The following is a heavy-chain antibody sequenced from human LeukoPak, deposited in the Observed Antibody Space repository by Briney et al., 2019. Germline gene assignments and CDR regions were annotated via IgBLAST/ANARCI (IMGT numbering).Heavy chain of an antibody. CDR3: AKLGYCSSTSCPGFDY. Sequence: GGSLRLSCAASGFTFSSYGMGWVRQAPGKGLEWVSTISGSGGTTYYADSVKGRFTISRDSSKNTVDLQMSSLRAEDTAVYYCAKLGYCSSTSCPGFDYWGQGTLVTVSS. V-gene: IGHV3-23*01. CDR1: GFTFSSYG. J-gene: IGHJ4*02. CDR2: ISGSGGTT. D-gene: IGHD2-2*01.